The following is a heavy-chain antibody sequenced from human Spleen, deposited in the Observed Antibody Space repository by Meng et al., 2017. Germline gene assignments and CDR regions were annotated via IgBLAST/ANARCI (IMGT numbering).Heavy chain of an antibody. J-gene: IGHJ4*02. CDR1: RCSVSSCSYY. CDR3: ATIDYGEFFFVY. V-gene: IGHV4-31*01. Sequence: QWQQNESGPELLDPAETLSFPCTVSRCSVSSCSYYWSCTRQPPGRALVWIGYNYDSGTTSCNPSRERPVTISMDTSKNQFSLRLGSVTAADTAVYYFATIDYGEFFFVYWGQGTLVTVSS. CDR2: NYDSGTT. D-gene: IGHD4-17*01.